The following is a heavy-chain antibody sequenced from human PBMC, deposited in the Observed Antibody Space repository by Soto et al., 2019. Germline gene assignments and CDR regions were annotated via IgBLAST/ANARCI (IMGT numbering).Heavy chain of an antibody. Sequence: QVTLKESGPVLVKPTEPLTLTCTVSGFSLSNTRMGVSWIRQPPGKALEWLAHIFSNDEKSYSTSLKSRLTISKDTSKSPVVLSMTNMDPVDTATYYCTRIEKGSATYTWGQGTLVTVSS. J-gene: IGHJ5*02. CDR3: TRIEKGSATYT. CDR2: IFSNDEK. CDR1: GFSLSNTRMG. V-gene: IGHV2-26*01. D-gene: IGHD3-10*01.